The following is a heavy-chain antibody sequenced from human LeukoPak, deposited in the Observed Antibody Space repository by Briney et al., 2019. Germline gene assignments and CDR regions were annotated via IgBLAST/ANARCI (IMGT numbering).Heavy chain of an antibody. D-gene: IGHD2-2*01. CDR3: VRDRIVVVPAAYTDAFDI. V-gene: IGHV3-48*04. Sequence: TGGSLRLSCAASGFTFSSYSMNWVRQAPGKGLEWVSYISSSSSTIYYADSVKGRFTISRDNAKNSLYLQMNSLRAEDTAVYYCVRDRIVVVPAAYTDAFDIWGQGTMVTVSS. CDR2: ISSSSSTI. CDR1: GFTFSSYS. J-gene: IGHJ3*02.